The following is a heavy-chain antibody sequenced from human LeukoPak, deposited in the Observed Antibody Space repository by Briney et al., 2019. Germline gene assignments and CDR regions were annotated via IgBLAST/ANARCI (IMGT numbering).Heavy chain of an antibody. Sequence: ASVKVSCKASGYTFTGYYMHWVRQAPGQGLEWLGWINPNSGGTNYAQKFQGRVTMTRDTSISTAYMELSRLRSDDTAVYYCARANYGSGSYYIGYDYWGQGTLVTVSS. D-gene: IGHD3-10*01. CDR1: GYTFTGYY. CDR2: INPNSGGT. CDR3: ARANYGSGSYYIGYDY. J-gene: IGHJ4*02. V-gene: IGHV1-2*02.